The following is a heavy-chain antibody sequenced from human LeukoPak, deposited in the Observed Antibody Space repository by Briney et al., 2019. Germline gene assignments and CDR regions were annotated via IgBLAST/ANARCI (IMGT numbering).Heavy chain of an antibody. V-gene: IGHV4-30-4*01. CDR3: ARDEISSGAFDY. D-gene: IGHD6-19*01. J-gene: IGHJ4*02. CDR2: IYYSGST. Sequence: SETLSLTCTVSGGSICSGDYYWSWIRQPPGKGLEWIGYIYYSGSTYYNPSLKSRVTISVDTSKNQFSLKLSSVTAADTAVYYCARDEISSGAFDYWGQGTLVTVSS. CDR1: GGSICSGDYY.